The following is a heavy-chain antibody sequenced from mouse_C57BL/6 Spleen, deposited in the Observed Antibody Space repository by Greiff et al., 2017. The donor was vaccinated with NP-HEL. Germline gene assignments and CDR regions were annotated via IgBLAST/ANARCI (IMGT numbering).Heavy chain of an antibody. D-gene: IGHD2-1*01. CDR1: GYTFTSYW. J-gene: IGHJ4*01. CDR2: IHPNSGST. CDR3: AALWGGNYPLAMDY. V-gene: IGHV1-64*01. Sequence: QVQLQQPGAELVKPGASVKLSCKASGYTFTSYWMHWVKQRPGQGLEWIGMIHPNSGSTNYNEKFKSKATLTVDKSSSPAYMQLSSLTSEDSAVYYCAALWGGNYPLAMDYWGQGTSVTVSS.